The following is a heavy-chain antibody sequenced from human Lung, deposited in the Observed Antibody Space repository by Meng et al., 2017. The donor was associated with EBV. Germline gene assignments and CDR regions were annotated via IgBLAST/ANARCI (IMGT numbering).Heavy chain of an antibody. CDR3: AREYSSSSGLPGP. CDR1: GGSIRFGDYY. D-gene: IGHD6-6*01. J-gene: IGHJ5*02. V-gene: IGHV4-30-4*08. Sequence: QVQLQESGPGPVKPSQTLSLTCTVSGGSIRFGDYYWSWIRQPPGKGLEWIGYIYDSGSTSYNPSLMSRVTISVDTSRNQFSLKLTSVTAADTAVYYCAREYSSSSGLPGPWGQGTLVTVSS. CDR2: IYDSGST.